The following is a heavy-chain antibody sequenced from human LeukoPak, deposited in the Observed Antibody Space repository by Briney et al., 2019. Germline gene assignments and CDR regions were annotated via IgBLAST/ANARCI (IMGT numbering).Heavy chain of an antibody. CDR2: IKQDGSEK. J-gene: IGHJ4*02. CDR1: GLTFSSHW. Sequence: LSGGSLRLSCAGSGLTFSSHWMTWVRQAPGKGLEWVANIKQDGSEKYSVDSVKGRFTISRDNAKNSLYLQMNSLRPEDTAVYYRARENSHQLPYTLDYWGQGTLVTVSS. D-gene: IGHD2-2*01. V-gene: IGHV3-7*01. CDR3: ARENSHQLPYTLDY.